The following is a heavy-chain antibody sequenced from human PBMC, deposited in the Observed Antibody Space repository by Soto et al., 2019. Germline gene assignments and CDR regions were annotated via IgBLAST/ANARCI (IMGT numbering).Heavy chain of an antibody. CDR3: ARSPTFYNYVSGNSTY. V-gene: IGHV4-34*01. CDR2: VNLSGNT. Sequence: SETLSLTCAIYGASFSPYHWSWIRQSPGKGLEWIGEVNLSGNTYYNPSFKTRVTMSVDASKNQFSLKMGSLTAADTAIYYCARSPTFYNYVSGNSTYWGQGALVTVS. D-gene: IGHD3-16*01. J-gene: IGHJ4*02. CDR1: GASFSPYH.